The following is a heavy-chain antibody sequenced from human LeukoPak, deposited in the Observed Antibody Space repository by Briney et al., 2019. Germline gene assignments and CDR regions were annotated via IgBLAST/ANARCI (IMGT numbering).Heavy chain of an antibody. V-gene: IGHV4-34*01. CDR1: GGSFSGYY. CDR3: AREGVGRVSHFDY. J-gene: IGHJ4*02. Sequence: NSSETLSLTCAVYGGSFSGYYWSWIRQPPGKGLEWIGEINHSGSTNYNPSLKSRVTISVDTSKNQFSLKLSSVTAADTAVYYCAREGVGRVSHFDYWGQGTLVTVSS. CDR2: INHSGST. D-gene: IGHD1-26*01.